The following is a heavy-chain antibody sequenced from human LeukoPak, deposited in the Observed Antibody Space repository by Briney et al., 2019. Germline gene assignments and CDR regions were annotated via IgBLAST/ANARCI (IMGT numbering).Heavy chain of an antibody. CDR1: GFTFSDYY. CDR3: ARVTYYGSGRTLDY. Sequence: GGSLRLSCAASGFTFSDYYMSWIRQAPGKGLEWVSYISSSGSTIYYADSVKGRFTISRDNAKNSLYLQTNSLRAEDTAVYYCARVTYYGSGRTLDYWGQGTLVTVSS. D-gene: IGHD3-10*01. J-gene: IGHJ4*02. CDR2: ISSSGSTI. V-gene: IGHV3-11*01.